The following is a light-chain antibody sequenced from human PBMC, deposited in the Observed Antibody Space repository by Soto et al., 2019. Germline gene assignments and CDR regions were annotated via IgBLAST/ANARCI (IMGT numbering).Light chain of an antibody. J-gene: IGKJ3*01. Sequence: DIQLPQSPASVSAAVGDRINISCRASQPIKTWVAWYQQKPGKGPKLLIYTASTLETGVPSSFSCSGSGTDFTLTISSLQSEDAAIDSGHQAASFPFTFGPGAKV. CDR2: TAS. V-gene: IGKV1-12*02. CDR3: HQAASFPFT. CDR1: QPIKTW.